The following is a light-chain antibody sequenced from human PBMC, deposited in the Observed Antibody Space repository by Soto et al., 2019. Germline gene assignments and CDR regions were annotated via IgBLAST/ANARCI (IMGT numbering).Light chain of an antibody. V-gene: IGKV3-15*01. CDR2: GAA. J-gene: IGKJ4*01. CDR3: QQYNTWPPLT. Sequence: EVVMTQSPATLSVSPGERATLCCRASQSVISNLAWYQQKHGQDPRLLIYGAATMATGIPARFSGSGSGTECPMTISSMQSEDFAVYYCQQYNTWPPLTFGGGTKVESK. CDR1: QSVISN.